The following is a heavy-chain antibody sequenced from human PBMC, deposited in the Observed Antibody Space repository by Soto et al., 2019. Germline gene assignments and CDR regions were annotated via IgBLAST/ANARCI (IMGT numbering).Heavy chain of an antibody. CDR1: GYIFTIYY. Sequence: ASVKVSCKASGYIFTIYYMHWVRQAPGQGLEWLGVINPSSGGTTYAQKFQGRVTMTRDTSTSTVDMELSSLRSEDTAIYYCAREGTISLGYHGMDVWGQGTTVTVSS. J-gene: IGHJ6*02. D-gene: IGHD2-15*01. V-gene: IGHV1-46*01. CDR3: AREGTISLGYHGMDV. CDR2: INPSSGGT.